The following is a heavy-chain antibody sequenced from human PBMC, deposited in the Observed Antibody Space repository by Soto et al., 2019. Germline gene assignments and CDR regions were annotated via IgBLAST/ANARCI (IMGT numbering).Heavy chain of an antibody. D-gene: IGHD3-10*01. CDR3: AKILLAVYYGSGIEGAFDI. J-gene: IGHJ3*02. Sequence: GGSLRLSCAASGFTFSSYGMHWVRQAPGKGLEWVAVISYDGSNKYYADSVKGRFTISRDNSKNTLYLQMNSLRAEDTAVYYCAKILLAVYYGSGIEGAFDIWGQGTMVTVSS. CDR1: GFTFSSYG. V-gene: IGHV3-30*18. CDR2: ISYDGSNK.